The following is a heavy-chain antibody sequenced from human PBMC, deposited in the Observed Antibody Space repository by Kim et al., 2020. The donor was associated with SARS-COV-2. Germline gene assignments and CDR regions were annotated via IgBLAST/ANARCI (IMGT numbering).Heavy chain of an antibody. J-gene: IGHJ5*02. CDR3: ARDPGGTYYDILTGYYRAYNWFDP. Sequence: SETLSLTCTVSGYSISSDYYWGWIRQPPGKGLEWIGSIYHSGSTYYNPSLKSRVTISVDTSKNQFSLKLSSVTAADTAVYYCARDPGGTYYDILTGYYRAYNWFDPWGQGTLVTVSS. D-gene: IGHD3-9*01. CDR2: IYHSGST. V-gene: IGHV4-38-2*02. CDR1: GYSISSDYY.